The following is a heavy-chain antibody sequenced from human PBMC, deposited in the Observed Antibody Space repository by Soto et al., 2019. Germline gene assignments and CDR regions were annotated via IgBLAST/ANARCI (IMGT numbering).Heavy chain of an antibody. D-gene: IGHD1-26*01. CDR2: ISTCSGNT. J-gene: IGHJ4*02. Sequence: ASLKVSCKASGYTFLSYGISWVRQAPGQGLEWMGWISTCSGNTDYAQGLQDRVTLTTDTSTSTAYMELRSLRSDDTAVYYCARNPSGSSFDYWGQGTLVTVS. CDR1: GYTFLSYG. CDR3: ARNPSGSSFDY. V-gene: IGHV1-18*01.